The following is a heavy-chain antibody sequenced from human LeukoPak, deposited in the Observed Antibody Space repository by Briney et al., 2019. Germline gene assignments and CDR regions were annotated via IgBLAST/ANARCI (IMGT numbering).Heavy chain of an antibody. D-gene: IGHD5-24*01. CDR1: GPIFTNYW. CDR3: ARHGVEGYNGAFHI. V-gene: IGHV5-51*01. Sequence: GASLKISCKASGPIFTNYWIAWVRQLPGKGLEWMGIIYPGDSDSRYSPSFQGHVTISADKSLSTAYLQWSSVKASDTAMYYCARHGVEGYNGAFHIRGKGTMVTVS. CDR2: IYPGDSDS. J-gene: IGHJ3*02.